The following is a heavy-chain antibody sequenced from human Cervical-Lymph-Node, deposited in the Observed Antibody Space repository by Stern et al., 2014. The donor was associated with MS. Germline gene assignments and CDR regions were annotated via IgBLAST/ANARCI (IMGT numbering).Heavy chain of an antibody. D-gene: IGHD3-16*01. J-gene: IGHJ4*02. Sequence: QLVQSGAEVKKPGSSVKVSCKASGGTLRSYAISWLRQAPGQGLEWMGGIVPILGTSNCAQKFQGRVTITADKSTSTAYMELSSLRSEDTAVYYCAREGDRGGGYFFDYWGQGTLVTVSA. CDR2: IVPILGTS. V-gene: IGHV1-69*06. CDR3: AREGDRGGGYFFDY. CDR1: GGTLRSYA.